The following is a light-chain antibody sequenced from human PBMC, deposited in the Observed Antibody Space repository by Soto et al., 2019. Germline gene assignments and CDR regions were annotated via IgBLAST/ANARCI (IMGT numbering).Light chain of an antibody. CDR2: AAS. J-gene: IGKJ1*01. Sequence: DIPMTQSPSSLSASVGDRVTITCRASQSISSYLKWYQQKPGKAPKLRIYAASSLQSGVPSRFSGSGSGTYFSLTISSLQPEDFATYYCQQSYSTPWTFGQGTKVESK. CDR3: QQSYSTPWT. V-gene: IGKV1-39*01. CDR1: QSISSY.